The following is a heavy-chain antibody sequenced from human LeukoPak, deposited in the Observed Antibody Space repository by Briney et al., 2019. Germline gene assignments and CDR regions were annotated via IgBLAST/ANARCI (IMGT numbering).Heavy chain of an antibody. D-gene: IGHD3-3*01. CDR2: ISWNSGHI. V-gene: IGHV3-9*01. CDR3: ARDEGDDFWSPQGDY. J-gene: IGHJ4*02. CDR1: GFTFADYA. Sequence: GGSLRLSCAASGFTFADYAMHWVRHAPGKGLEWVSGISWNSGHIGYADSVKGRFTISRDNAKNSLYLQMNSLRAEDTAVYYCARDEGDDFWSPQGDYWGQGTLVTVSS.